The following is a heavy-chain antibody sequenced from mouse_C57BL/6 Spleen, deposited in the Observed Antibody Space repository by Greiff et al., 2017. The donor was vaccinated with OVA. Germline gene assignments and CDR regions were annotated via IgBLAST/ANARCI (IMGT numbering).Heavy chain of an antibody. V-gene: IGHV1-64*01. CDR3: ARSGSRNWYFDV. J-gene: IGHJ1*03. CDR2: IHPNSGST. D-gene: IGHD1-1*01. CDR1: GYTFTSYW. Sequence: VQLQQSGAELVKPGASVKLSCKASGYTFTSYWMHWVKQRPGQGLEWIGMIHPNSGSTNYNEKFKSKATLTVDKSSSTAYMQLSSLTSEDSAVYYCARSGSRNWYFDVWGTGTTVTVSS.